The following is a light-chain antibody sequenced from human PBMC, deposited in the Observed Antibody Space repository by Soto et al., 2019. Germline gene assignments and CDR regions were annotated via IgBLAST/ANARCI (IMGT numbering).Light chain of an antibody. V-gene: IGLV2-11*01. CDR1: SSDVGRYDY. Sequence: ALTQPRSVSASPEQSVTISCTGTSSDVGRYDYVSWYQQHPAKAPKLIVYDVTERPSGVPDRFSGSKSGNTASLTISGLQAEDEADYSCCSFAGSYSYVFGTGTKVTVL. J-gene: IGLJ1*01. CDR2: DVT. CDR3: CSFAGSYSYV.